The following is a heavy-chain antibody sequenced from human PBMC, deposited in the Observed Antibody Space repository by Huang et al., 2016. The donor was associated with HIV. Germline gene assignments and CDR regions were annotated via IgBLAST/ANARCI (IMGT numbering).Heavy chain of an antibody. CDR3: ARQRAYGSTYADY. J-gene: IGHJ4*02. CDR2: IYPGYCDT. CDR1: GYKFTSYW. Sequence: EVQLVQSGAEVKKSGESLKISCKGSGYKFTSYWIGWVRQTPGKGLEGMGIIYPGYCDTRYRPSFQGQVTISADKSISTAYLQWSSLKASDTAMYYCARQRAYGSTYADYWGQGTLVTVSS. V-gene: IGHV5-51*01. D-gene: IGHD4-4*01.